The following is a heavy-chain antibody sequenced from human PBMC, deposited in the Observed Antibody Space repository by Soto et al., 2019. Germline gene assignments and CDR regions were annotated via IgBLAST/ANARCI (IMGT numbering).Heavy chain of an antibody. Sequence: EVQLVESGGGLVKPGGSLRLSCAASGFIFSNAWMNWVHQTPGKGLEWVGRIKSKSDGGTTDYAAPVKGRFVISRDDSKNMLYLQVSSLKIEDTAVYYCTTGWSSKDYWGQGTLVTVSS. D-gene: IGHD6-13*01. V-gene: IGHV3-15*01. J-gene: IGHJ4*02. CDR2: IKSKSDGGTT. CDR1: GFIFSNAW. CDR3: TTGWSSKDY.